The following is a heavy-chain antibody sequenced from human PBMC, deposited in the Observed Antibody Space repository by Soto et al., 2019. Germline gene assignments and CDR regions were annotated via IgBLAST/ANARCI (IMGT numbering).Heavy chain of an antibody. V-gene: IGHV4-34*01. D-gene: IGHD3-3*01. CDR2: INHSGST. CDR3: ARARRYYDFWSGYYFWFDP. Sequence: ETLSLTCAVYGGSFSGYYWSWIRQPPGKGLEWIGEINHSGSTNYNPSLKSRVTISVDTSKNQFSLKLSSVTAADTAVYYCARARRYYDFWSGYYFWFDPWGQGTLVTVSS. CDR1: GGSFSGYY. J-gene: IGHJ5*02.